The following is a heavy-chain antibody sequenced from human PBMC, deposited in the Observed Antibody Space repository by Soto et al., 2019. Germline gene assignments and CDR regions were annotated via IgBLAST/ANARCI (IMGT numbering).Heavy chain of an antibody. CDR2: ISASRTYI. J-gene: IGHJ4*02. V-gene: IGHV3-21*01. CDR3: VNFGLHLN. CDR1: GFTFSAYS. D-gene: IGHD3-16*01. Sequence: GGSLRLSCAASGFTFSAYSMNWVRQAPGKGLEWVSSISASRTYIYYADSVKGRFTISRDKAHNSLYLQMNSLRAEDPAVYYCVNFGLHLNWGQGTRVTVSS.